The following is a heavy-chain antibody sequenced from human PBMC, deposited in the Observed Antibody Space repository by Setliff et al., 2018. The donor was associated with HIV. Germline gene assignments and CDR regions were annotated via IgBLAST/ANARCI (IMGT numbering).Heavy chain of an antibody. Sequence: SETLSLTCAVSGYSISSGYYWGWIRQPPGKGLEWSGSIYHSGGTYYNPPLKSRVTISVDTSKRQFSLKLDAVTAADTAVYYCARQSTVAEAGFDFWGQGTLVTVSS. V-gene: IGHV4-38-2*01. J-gene: IGHJ4*02. CDR3: ARQSTVAEAGFDF. D-gene: IGHD2-21*01. CDR2: IYHSGGT. CDR1: GYSISSGYY.